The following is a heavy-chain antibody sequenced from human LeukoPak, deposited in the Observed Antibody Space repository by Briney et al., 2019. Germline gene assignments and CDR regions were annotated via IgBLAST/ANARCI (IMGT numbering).Heavy chain of an antibody. V-gene: IGHV4-30-4*01. CDR2: IYYSGST. D-gene: IGHD4-17*01. CDR3: ARAGVTTVVY. Sequence: SETLSLTCTVSGGSISSGDYYWSRIRQPPGKGLEWIGYIYYSGSTYYDPSLKSRVTISVDTSKNQSSLKLSSVTAADTAVYYCARAGVTTVVYWGQGTLVTVSS. J-gene: IGHJ4*02. CDR1: GGSISSGDYY.